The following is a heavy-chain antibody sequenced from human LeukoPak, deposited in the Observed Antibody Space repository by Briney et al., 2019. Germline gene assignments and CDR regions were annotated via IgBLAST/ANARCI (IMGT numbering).Heavy chain of an antibody. CDR1: GDSVSSNSAA. D-gene: IGHD2-2*01. J-gene: IGHJ4*02. V-gene: IGHV6-1*01. Sequence: SQTLSLTCAISGDSVSSNSAAWNWIRQSPSRGLEWLGRTYYRSKWYNDYAVSVKSRITINPDTSKNQFSLQLNSVTPEDTAVYYCARGLFSYCSSTSCSIVRLDYWGQGTLVTVSS. CDR3: ARGLFSYCSSTSCSIVRLDY. CDR2: TYYRSKWYN.